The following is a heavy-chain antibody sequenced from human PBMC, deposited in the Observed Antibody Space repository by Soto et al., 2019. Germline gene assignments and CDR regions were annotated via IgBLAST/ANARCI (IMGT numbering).Heavy chain of an antibody. V-gene: IGHV4-4*02. CDR1: GGSISSSYW. CDR3: ATLPPRIVVVFTEMLT. J-gene: IGHJ5*02. CDR2: IYHSGIT. D-gene: IGHD2-21*01. Sequence: KASETLSLTCAVSGGSISSSYWWTWVRQAPGKGLQWIGEIYHSGITNYNPSLRSRVSMSVDKSNNEFSLSLTSVTAADTAVYYCATLPPRIVVVFTEMLTWGQGLLVTVSS.